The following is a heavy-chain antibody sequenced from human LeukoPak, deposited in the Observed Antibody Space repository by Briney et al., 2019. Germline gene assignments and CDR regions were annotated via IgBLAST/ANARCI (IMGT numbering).Heavy chain of an antibody. CDR3: AKQVWYSSSWYSDY. Sequence: GGSLRLSCAASGFTFSSYAMSWVRQAPGKGLEWVSSISGSGASTYYADSVKGRFTISRDNAKNSLYLQMNSLRAEDTAVYYCAKQVWYSSSWYSDYWGQGTLVTVSS. J-gene: IGHJ4*02. V-gene: IGHV3-23*01. D-gene: IGHD6-13*01. CDR1: GFTFSSYA. CDR2: ISGSGAST.